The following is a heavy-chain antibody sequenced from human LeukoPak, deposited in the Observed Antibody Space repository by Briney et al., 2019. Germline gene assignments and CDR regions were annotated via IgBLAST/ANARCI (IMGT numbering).Heavy chain of an antibody. CDR2: ISSSSSYI. CDR3: ARDPKISSSSDY. D-gene: IGHD6-6*01. Sequence: GRSLRPSSAAPGFHFSSYSMNWVRQAPGKGLKWVSYISSSSSYIYYAESVKGRFTISRDNAKNSLYLQMNSLRVEDTAVYYCARDPKISSSSDYWGQGTLVTVSS. V-gene: IGHV3-21*01. CDR1: GFHFSSYS. J-gene: IGHJ4*02.